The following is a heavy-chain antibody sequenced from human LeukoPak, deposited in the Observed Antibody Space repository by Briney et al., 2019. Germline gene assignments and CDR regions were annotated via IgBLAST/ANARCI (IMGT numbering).Heavy chain of an antibody. J-gene: IGHJ4*02. CDR1: GFTFSSYS. Sequence: PGGSLRLSCAASGFTFSSYSMNWVRQAPGKGLEWVSYISSSSSTIYYADSVKGRFTISRDNAKNSLYLQMNSLRDEDTAVYYCARDLGAGQWPYYFDYWGQGTLVTVSS. CDR2: ISSSSSTI. D-gene: IGHD6-19*01. CDR3: ARDLGAGQWPYYFDY. V-gene: IGHV3-48*02.